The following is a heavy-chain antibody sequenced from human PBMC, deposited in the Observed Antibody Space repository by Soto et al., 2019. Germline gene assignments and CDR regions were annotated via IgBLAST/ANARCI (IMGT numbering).Heavy chain of an antibody. V-gene: IGHV4-34*01. Sequence: QVQLQQWGAGLLKPSETLSLTCAVYGGSFSGYYWSWIRQPPGKGLEWLGEINHSGSTNYNPSLKSRVTISVDTSKNQFSLKLSSVTAADTAVYYCARVLLAGRVPAAIPFDYWGQGTLVTVSS. CDR2: INHSGST. J-gene: IGHJ4*02. CDR3: ARVLLAGRVPAAIPFDY. D-gene: IGHD2-2*01. CDR1: GGSFSGYY.